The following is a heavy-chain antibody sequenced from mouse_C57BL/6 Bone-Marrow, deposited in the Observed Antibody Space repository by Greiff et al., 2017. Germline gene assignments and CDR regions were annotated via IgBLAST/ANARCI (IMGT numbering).Heavy chain of an antibody. J-gene: IGHJ4*01. D-gene: IGHD4-1*01. V-gene: IGHV1-52*01. CDR1: GYTFTSYW. Sequence: QVQLQQPGAELVRPGSSVKLSCKASGYTFTSYWMHWVKQRPIQGLEWIGNIDPSDSETHYNQKFKDKATLTVDKSSSTAYMQLSSLTSEDSAVYYCARWNWKGYYAMDYWGQGTSVTGSS. CDR3: ARWNWKGYYAMDY. CDR2: IDPSDSET.